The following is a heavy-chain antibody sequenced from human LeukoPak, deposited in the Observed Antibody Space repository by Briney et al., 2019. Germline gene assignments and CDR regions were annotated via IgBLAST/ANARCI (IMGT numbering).Heavy chain of an antibody. V-gene: IGHV5-51*01. CDR3: ARRDSYGYFDY. CDR2: IFPGDSET. Sequence: GESLKISCKGSGYPFTSYYIGWLRQMPGKGLEWVAIIFPGDSETRYNPSFQGQVTISSDKSTNTAYLQWSSLKASDTAMYYCARRDSYGYFDYWGQGTLVTVSS. J-gene: IGHJ4*02. CDR1: GYPFTSYY. D-gene: IGHD2-21*01.